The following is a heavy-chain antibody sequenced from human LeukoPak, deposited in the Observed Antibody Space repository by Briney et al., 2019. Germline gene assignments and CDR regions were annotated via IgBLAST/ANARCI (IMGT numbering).Heavy chain of an antibody. Sequence: SETLPLTCTVSGGSIGSDYWSWIRQPPGKGLEWIGYVSYRGTTNYNPSVESRVTISVDTSKNHFSLKLSSVTAADTAVYYCARGYPYGSNWSIFDLWGQGALVTVSS. V-gene: IGHV4-59*01. D-gene: IGHD6-13*01. CDR1: GGSIGSDY. J-gene: IGHJ4*02. CDR3: ARGYPYGSNWSIFDL. CDR2: VSYRGTT.